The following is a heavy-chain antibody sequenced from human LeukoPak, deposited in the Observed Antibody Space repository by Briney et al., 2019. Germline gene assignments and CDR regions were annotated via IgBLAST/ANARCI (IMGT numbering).Heavy chain of an antibody. D-gene: IGHD2-21*01. CDR3: ARDRQFKFHDP. CDR2: ISTSGDTV. Sequence: RGSLRLSCTASGFTFTDYYMTWIRQAPGEGLEWLSYISTSGDTVSYADSVKGRFTISRDNAKNTLYLQIASLRAEDTAIYCCARDRQFKFHDPWGQGILVTVSS. V-gene: IGHV3-11*01. J-gene: IGHJ5*02. CDR1: GFTFTDYY.